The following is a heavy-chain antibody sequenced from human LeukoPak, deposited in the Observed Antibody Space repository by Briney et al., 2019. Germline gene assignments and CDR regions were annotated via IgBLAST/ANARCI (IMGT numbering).Heavy chain of an antibody. J-gene: IGHJ4*02. Sequence: VNPGGSLRLSCAASGFTFSSYSMNWVRQAPGKGLEWVSSISSSSSYIYYADSVKGRFTISRDNAKNSLYLQMNSLRAEDTAVYYCAASSAVAGTRGVDLLDWGQGTLVTVSS. V-gene: IGHV3-21*01. CDR2: ISSSSSYI. CDR3: AASSAVAGTRGVDLLD. CDR1: GFTFSSYS. D-gene: IGHD6-19*01.